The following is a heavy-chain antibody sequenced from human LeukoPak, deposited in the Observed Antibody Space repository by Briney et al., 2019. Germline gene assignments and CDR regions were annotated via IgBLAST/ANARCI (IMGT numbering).Heavy chain of an antibody. J-gene: IGHJ6*03. Sequence: PSETLSLTCAVYGGSFSGYYLSWIRQPPGKGLEWIGEINHSGSTNYNPSLTSRVTISVDTYKNQFSLKLRSVTAADTAVYYCARQFGWYENMDVWGKGTTVTVSS. V-gene: IGHV4-34*01. CDR3: ARQFGWYENMDV. CDR2: INHSGST. CDR1: GGSFSGYY. D-gene: IGHD6-19*01.